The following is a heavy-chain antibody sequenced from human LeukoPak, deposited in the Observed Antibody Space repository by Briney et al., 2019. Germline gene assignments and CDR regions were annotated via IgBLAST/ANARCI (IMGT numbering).Heavy chain of an antibody. V-gene: IGHV3-23*01. Sequence: PGGSLRLSCAASGFTFSSYAMSWVRQAPGKGLEWVSTISGGGGSTYYADFVKGRFTISRDNSKSTLHLQMNSLRAEDTAVYYCARCLLVQGYYYGMDVWGQGTTVTVSS. J-gene: IGHJ6*02. D-gene: IGHD3-3*01. CDR1: GFTFSSYA. CDR3: ARCLLVQGYYYGMDV. CDR2: ISGGGGST.